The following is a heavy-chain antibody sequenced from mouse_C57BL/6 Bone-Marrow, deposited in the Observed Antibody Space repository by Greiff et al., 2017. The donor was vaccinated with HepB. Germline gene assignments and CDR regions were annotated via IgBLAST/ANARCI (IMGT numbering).Heavy chain of an antibody. V-gene: IGHV2-2*01. CDR3: ARSPYYYGSSWYFDV. CDR2: IWSGGST. D-gene: IGHD1-1*01. J-gene: IGHJ1*03. Sequence: VKLMESGPGLVQPSQSLSITCTVSGFSLTSYGVHWVRQSPGKGLEWLGVIWSGGSTDYNAAFISSLSISKDNSKSQVFFKMNSLQAEDTAIYYCARSPYYYGSSWYFDVWGTGTTVTVSS. CDR1: GFSLTSYG.